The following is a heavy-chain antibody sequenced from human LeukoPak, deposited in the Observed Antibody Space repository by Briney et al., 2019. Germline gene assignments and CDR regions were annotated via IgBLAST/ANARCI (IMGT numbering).Heavy chain of an antibody. Sequence: PSETLSLTCAVYGGSFSGYYWSWIRQPPGKGLEWIGEINHSGSTNYNPSLKSRVTISVDTSKNQFSLKLSSVTAADTAVYYCAREIEMATPNPPPLDYWGQGTLVTVSS. J-gene: IGHJ4*02. V-gene: IGHV4-34*01. CDR3: AREIEMATPNPPPLDY. D-gene: IGHD5-24*01. CDR2: INHSGST. CDR1: GGSFSGYY.